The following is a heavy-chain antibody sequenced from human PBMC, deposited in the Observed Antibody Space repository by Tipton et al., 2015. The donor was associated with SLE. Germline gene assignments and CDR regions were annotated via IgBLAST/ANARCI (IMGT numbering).Heavy chain of an antibody. CDR2: IYYSGST. D-gene: IGHD2-8*02. J-gene: IGHJ5*02. CDR1: GDSISSADSY. Sequence: GLVKPSETLSLSCTVSGDSISSADSYWAWIRQAPGQGLEYIGSIYYSGSTDYNPSLKSRVTISVDTSKNQFSLNLRSVTVADTAVYYCARGGGVVYANNWFDPWGQGTLVAVSS. CDR3: ARGGGVVYANNWFDP. V-gene: IGHV4-39*01.